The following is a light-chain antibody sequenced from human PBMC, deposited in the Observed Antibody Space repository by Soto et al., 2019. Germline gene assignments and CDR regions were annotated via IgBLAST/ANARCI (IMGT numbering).Light chain of an antibody. J-gene: IGLJ7*01. CDR3: SSYTSSSTAV. V-gene: IGLV2-14*01. Sequence: QSALTQPASLSGSPGQSISISCIGTDRDIGLYNYVSWYQQHPGKAPKLMIYEVSNRPSGVSNRFSGSKSGNTASLTISGLQAEDEADYYCSSYTSSSTAVFGGGTQLTFL. CDR1: DRDIGLYNY. CDR2: EVS.